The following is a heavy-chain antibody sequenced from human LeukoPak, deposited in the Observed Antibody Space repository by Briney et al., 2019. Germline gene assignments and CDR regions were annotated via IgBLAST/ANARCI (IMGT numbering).Heavy chain of an antibody. D-gene: IGHD3-10*01. CDR3: ARGLTTKGSGRYYYYMDV. Sequence: PSKTLCLTCAVYGGAFSGYYSSWIRQPPGKGWKWSGEINISGSTNSTPSLKSRVTISVDTSKNQFSLKLSSVTAANTAVYYCARGLTTKGSGRYYYYMDVWGKGTTVTVSS. V-gene: IGHV4-34*01. CDR1: GGAFSGYY. J-gene: IGHJ6*03. CDR2: INISGST.